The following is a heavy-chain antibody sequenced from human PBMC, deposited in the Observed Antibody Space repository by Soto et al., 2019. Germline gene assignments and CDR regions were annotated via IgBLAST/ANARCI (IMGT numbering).Heavy chain of an antibody. CDR2: ISYDGSNR. Sequence: VQLVESGGGVVQPGRSLRVSCAASGFPFTTYGMHWVREGPGKGLEWVAVISYDGSNRYYADSVKGRFTISRDNSKNTLYLRMNALRPEDTALYYCVGGQYYFDYRGQGTLVTVSS. D-gene: IGHD3-10*01. J-gene: IGHJ4*02. V-gene: IGHV3-30*03. CDR1: GFPFTTYG. CDR3: VGGQYYFDY.